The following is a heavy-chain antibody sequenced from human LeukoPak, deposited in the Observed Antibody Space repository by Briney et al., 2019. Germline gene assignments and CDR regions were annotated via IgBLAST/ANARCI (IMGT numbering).Heavy chain of an antibody. J-gene: IGHJ5*02. CDR1: GDSISSSSYY. CDR2: IYYSGST. V-gene: IGHV4-39*01. Sequence: SETLSLTCTVSGDSISSSSYYWGWIRQPPGKGLEWIGSIYYSGSTYYNPSLKSRVTISVDTSKNQFSLKLSSVTAADTAVYYCASTEGLSDIVAKASWFDPWGQGTLVTVSS. CDR3: ASTEGLSDIVAKASWFDP. D-gene: IGHD5-12*01.